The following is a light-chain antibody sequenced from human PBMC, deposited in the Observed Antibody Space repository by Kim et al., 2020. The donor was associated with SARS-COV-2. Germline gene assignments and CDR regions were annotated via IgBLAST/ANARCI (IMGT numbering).Light chain of an antibody. CDR3: LSADISGTSWI. Sequence: QWPGRAPILVLYRDKERPSWIPERFSGSRSGTTLTLTITGVQTEDEADYFCLSADISGTSWIFGGGTQLTVL. V-gene: IGLV3-25*03. J-gene: IGLJ2*01. CDR2: RDK.